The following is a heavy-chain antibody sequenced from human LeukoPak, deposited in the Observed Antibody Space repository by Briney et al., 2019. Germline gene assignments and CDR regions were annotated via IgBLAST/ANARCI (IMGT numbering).Heavy chain of an antibody. CDR2: INHSGST. J-gene: IGHJ4*02. V-gene: IGHV4-34*01. Sequence: PETLSLTSAVYGGSFCGYYWSWIRHPPRKGLEWIGEINHSGSTSYNPSLKSRDTISVDTSKIQCSLKLSSVTAADTAEYYCARARWGIAARPFGYWGQVTLVTVAS. CDR3: ARARWGIAARPFGY. CDR1: GGSFCGYY. D-gene: IGHD6-6*01.